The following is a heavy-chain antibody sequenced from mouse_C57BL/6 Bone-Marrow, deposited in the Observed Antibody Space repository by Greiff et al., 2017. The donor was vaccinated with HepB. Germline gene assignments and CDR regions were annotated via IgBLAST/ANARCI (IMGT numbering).Heavy chain of an antibody. V-gene: IGHV3-6*01. J-gene: IGHJ3*01. CDR2: ISYDGSN. CDR3: AREVYYYGSSYSAAWFAY. CDR1: GYSITSGYY. D-gene: IGHD1-1*01. Sequence: EVKLEESGPGLVKPSQSLSLTCSVTGYSITSGYYWNWIRQFPGNKLEWMGYISYDGSNNYNPSLKNRISITRDTSKNQFFLKLNSVTTEDTATYYCAREVYYYGSSYSAAWFAYWGQGTLVTVSA.